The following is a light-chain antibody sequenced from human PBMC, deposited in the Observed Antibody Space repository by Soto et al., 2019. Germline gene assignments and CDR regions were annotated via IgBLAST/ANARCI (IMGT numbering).Light chain of an antibody. J-gene: IGLJ2*01. CDR1: RSNIGAGYD. Sequence: QAVVTQPPSVSGAPGQRVTISCTGSRSNIGAGYDVHWYQQVPGTSPKLLIYGNNNRPSGVPDRFSGSKSGTSASLAITGLQAEDEADYYCQSYDSSLRVLFGGGTKLTVL. V-gene: IGLV1-40*01. CDR3: QSYDSSLRVL. CDR2: GNN.